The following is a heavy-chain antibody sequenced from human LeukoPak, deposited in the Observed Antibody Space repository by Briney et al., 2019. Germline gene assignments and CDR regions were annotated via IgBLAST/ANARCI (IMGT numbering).Heavy chain of an antibody. CDR3: ARGRSGSYYRTSFDY. D-gene: IGHD1-26*01. CDR1: GYTFTSYD. Sequence: ASVKVSCKASGYTFTSYDINWVRQATGQGLEWMGWMNPNSGNTGYAQKFQGRLTMTRNTSISTAYMELSSLRSEDTAVYYCARGRSGSYYRTSFDYWGQGILVTVSS. V-gene: IGHV1-8*01. CDR2: MNPNSGNT. J-gene: IGHJ4*02.